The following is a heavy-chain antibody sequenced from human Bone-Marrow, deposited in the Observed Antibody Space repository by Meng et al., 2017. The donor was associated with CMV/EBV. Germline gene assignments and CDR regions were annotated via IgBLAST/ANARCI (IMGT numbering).Heavy chain of an antibody. Sequence: GESLKVSCKGSGYSFTSYWIGWVRQMPGKGLEWMGIIYPGDSDTRYSPSFQGQVTISADKSISTAYLQWSSLKASDTAMYYCARTRITMVRGVIATYYFDYWGQGTRVTGSS. CDR2: IYPGDSDT. CDR3: ARTRITMVRGVIATYYFDY. V-gene: IGHV5-51*01. CDR1: GYSFTSYW. D-gene: IGHD3-10*01. J-gene: IGHJ4*02.